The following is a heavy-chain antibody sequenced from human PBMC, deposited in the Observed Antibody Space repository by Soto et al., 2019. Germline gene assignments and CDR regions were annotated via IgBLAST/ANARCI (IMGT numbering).Heavy chain of an antibody. V-gene: IGHV4-39*01. D-gene: IGHD1-26*01. CDR3: ARHSSGSRHPGFDY. J-gene: IGHJ4*02. CDR2: IYAVGHS. CDR1: GGSIRSSPSY. Sequence: QLPLPESGPGLVKPSETLSLTCTVSGGSIRSSPSYWGWVRQPPGQGLEWIASIYAVGHSHYHPSLRSRVTISVDTSKNQFSLKLSSVTAADTAVYYCARHSSGSRHPGFDYWGQGTLVTVSS.